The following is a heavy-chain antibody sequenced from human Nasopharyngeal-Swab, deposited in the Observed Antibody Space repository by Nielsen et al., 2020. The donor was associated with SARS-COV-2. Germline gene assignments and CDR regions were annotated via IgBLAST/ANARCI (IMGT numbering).Heavy chain of an antibody. CDR1: GYSISSGYY. V-gene: IGHV4-38-2*02. J-gene: IGHJ2*01. CDR2: IYHSGST. Sequence: GSLRLSCTVSGYSISSGYYWGWIRQPPGKGLEWIGSIYHSGSTYYNPSLKSRVTISVDTSKNQFSLKLSSVTAADTAVYYCARVRGSGSYGDGWYFDLWGRGTLVTVSS. CDR3: ARVRGSGSYGDGWYFDL. D-gene: IGHD1-26*01.